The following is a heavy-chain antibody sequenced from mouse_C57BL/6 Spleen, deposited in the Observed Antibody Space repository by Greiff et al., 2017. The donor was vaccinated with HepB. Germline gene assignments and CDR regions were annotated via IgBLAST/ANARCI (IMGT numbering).Heavy chain of an antibody. CDR3: ARHNGYLRYFDV. CDR2: ISGGGGNT. J-gene: IGHJ1*03. CDR1: GFTFSSYT. Sequence: EVQVVESGGGLVKPGGSLKLSCAASGFTFSSYTMSWVRQTPEKRLEWVATISGGGGNTYYPDSVKGRFTISRDNAKNTLYLQMSSMRSEDTALYYCARHNGYLRYFDVWGTGTTVTVSS. D-gene: IGHD2-2*01. V-gene: IGHV5-9*01.